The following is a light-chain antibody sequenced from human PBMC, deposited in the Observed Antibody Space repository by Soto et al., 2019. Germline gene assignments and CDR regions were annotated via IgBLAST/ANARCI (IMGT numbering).Light chain of an antibody. CDR3: QQYNNWPPIT. Sequence: EIVVTQAPATMCVSPGERASLSCRASQSVSSNLAWYQQKPGQAPRLLIYGASTRATGIPARFSGSGSGTEFTLTIRSLQSEDFAVYYCQQYNNWPPITFGQGTRREIK. V-gene: IGKV3-15*01. CDR1: QSVSSN. J-gene: IGKJ5*01. CDR2: GAS.